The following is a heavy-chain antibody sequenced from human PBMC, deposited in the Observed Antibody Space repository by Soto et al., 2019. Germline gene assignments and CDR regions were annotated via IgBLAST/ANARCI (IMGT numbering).Heavy chain of an antibody. CDR2: IYEIGST. CDR3: ATESLGLMSHSAF. D-gene: IGHD3-16*01. J-gene: IGHJ4*02. V-gene: IGHV4-39*02. Sequence: PSETLSLTCTVSGGSISSKRYYWGWIRQPPGKGLEWIGRIYEIGSTYYNPSLKSRVTISVDTSKNQFSLKLSSVTAADTAMYFCATESLGLMSHSAFWGQGLLVTAPQ. CDR1: GGSISSKRYY.